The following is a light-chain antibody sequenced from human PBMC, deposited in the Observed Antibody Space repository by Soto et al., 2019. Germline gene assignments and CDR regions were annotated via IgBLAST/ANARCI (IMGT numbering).Light chain of an antibody. Sequence: EIVLTQSPGTLSLSPGERATLSCRASQSVSSNYLAWYQQKPGQAPRLLILGASNRATGIPDRFSGSGSGTDFTLTISRLEPEDFAVYYCQQYGSSPWTFGQGTKVDIK. CDR1: QSVSSNY. CDR2: GAS. CDR3: QQYGSSPWT. J-gene: IGKJ1*01. V-gene: IGKV3-20*01.